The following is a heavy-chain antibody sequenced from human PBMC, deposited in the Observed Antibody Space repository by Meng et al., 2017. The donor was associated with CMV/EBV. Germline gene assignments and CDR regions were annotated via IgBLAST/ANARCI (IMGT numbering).Heavy chain of an antibody. CDR3: ARDRSSSDSYNWFDP. J-gene: IGHJ5*02. D-gene: IGHD6-6*01. Sequence: ASVKVSCKASGYTFTGYYMHWVRQAPGQGLEWMGWINPNSGGTNYAQKFQGRVTMTRDTSISTAYMELSRLRSDDTAVYYCARDRSSSDSYNWFDPLGQGTLVTVSS. CDR1: GYTFTGYY. CDR2: INPNSGGT. V-gene: IGHV1-2*02.